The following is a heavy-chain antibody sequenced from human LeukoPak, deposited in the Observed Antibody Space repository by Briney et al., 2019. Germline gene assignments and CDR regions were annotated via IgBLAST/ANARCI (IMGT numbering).Heavy chain of an antibody. V-gene: IGHV7-4-1*02. J-gene: IGHJ4*02. CDR2: INTNTGNP. CDR3: AREAPDYYDSSGYQWLDY. D-gene: IGHD3-22*01. CDR1: GYTFTSYA. Sequence: ASVKVSCKASGYTFTSYAMNWVRQAPGQGLEWMGWINTNTGNPTYAQGFTGRFVFSLDTSVSTAYLQISSLKAEDTAVYYCAREAPDYYDSSGYQWLDYWGQGTLVTVSS.